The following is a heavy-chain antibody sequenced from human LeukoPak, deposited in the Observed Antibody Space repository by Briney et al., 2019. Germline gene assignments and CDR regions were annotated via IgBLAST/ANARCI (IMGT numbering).Heavy chain of an antibody. D-gene: IGHD2-15*01. Sequence: SQTLSLTCSVSGDSVSIITYYWGWIRHRPGRGPEWIGYIYKGRSTSYTPSLKNRVTISVDTSKNQFSLNLDSVTAADNAVYYCARVVVPAAIVYWGQGIPVIVSS. J-gene: IGHJ4*02. CDR3: ARVVVPAAIVY. CDR2: IYKGRST. V-gene: IGHV4-31*03. CDR1: GDSVSIITYY.